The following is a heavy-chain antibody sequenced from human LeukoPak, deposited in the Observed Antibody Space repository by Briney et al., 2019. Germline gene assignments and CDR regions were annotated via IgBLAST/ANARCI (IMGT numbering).Heavy chain of an antibody. D-gene: IGHD5-12*01. J-gene: IGHJ5*02. CDR3: ARDGGYDGEGWFDP. Sequence: GASVKVSCKASGYTFTSYAMHWVRQAPGQRLEWMGWINAGNGNTKYSQKFQGRVTITRDTSASTAYMELSSLRSEDTAVYYCARDGGYDGEGWFDPWGQGTLVTVSS. V-gene: IGHV1-3*01. CDR2: INAGNGNT. CDR1: GYTFTSYA.